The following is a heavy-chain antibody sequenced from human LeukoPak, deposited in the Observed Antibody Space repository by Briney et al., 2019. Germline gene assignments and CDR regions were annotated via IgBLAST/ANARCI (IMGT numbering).Heavy chain of an antibody. CDR3: ARVVAVAGTYYFDY. Sequence: GGSLRLSCAASGFTFSSYGMHWVRQAPGKGLEWVAVIWYDGSNKYYADSVKGRFTISRDNSENTLYLQMNSLRAEDTAVYYCARVVAVAGTYYFDYWGQGTLVTVSS. CDR2: IWYDGSNK. J-gene: IGHJ4*02. D-gene: IGHD6-19*01. V-gene: IGHV3-33*01. CDR1: GFTFSSYG.